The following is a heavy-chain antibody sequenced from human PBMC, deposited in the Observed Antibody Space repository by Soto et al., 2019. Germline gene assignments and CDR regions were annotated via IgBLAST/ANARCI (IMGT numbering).Heavy chain of an antibody. CDR2: INPSGGST. CDR3: ARDPGPAEWLASFDY. J-gene: IGHJ4*02. D-gene: IGHD6-19*01. CDR1: GYTFTSYY. V-gene: IGHV1-46*03. Sequence: GASVKVSCKASGYTFTSYYMHWVRQAPGQGLEWMGIINPSGGSTSYAQKFQGRVTMTRDTSTSTVYMELSSLRSEDTAVYYCARDPGPAEWLASFDYWGQGTLVTVSS.